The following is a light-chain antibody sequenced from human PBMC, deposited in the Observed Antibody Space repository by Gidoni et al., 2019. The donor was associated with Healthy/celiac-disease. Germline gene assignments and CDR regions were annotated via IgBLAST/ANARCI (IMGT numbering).Light chain of an antibody. V-gene: IGKV3-20*01. Sequence: IVFPHSPVTLSLSPGERATLSCRPSQSVSSSYLAWYQQKPGQAPRLLIYGASSRATGIPDRFSGSGSGTDFTLTISRLEPEEFAVYYCQQYGSSPPWTCGQGTKVEIK. CDR1: QSVSSSY. J-gene: IGKJ1*01. CDR3: QQYGSSPPWT. CDR2: GAS.